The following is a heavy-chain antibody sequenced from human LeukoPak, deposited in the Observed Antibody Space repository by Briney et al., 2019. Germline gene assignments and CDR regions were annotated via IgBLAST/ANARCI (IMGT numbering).Heavy chain of an antibody. V-gene: IGHV3-74*01. Sequence: PGGSLRLSCAASGFTFSAYWMHWVRQAPGKGLVWLSRINTGGNDITYADSVKGRFTISRDNAKNTLYLQMNSLTVEDTAVYFCARSLVVGGTRPNDYWGQGTLATVSS. CDR1: GFTFSAYW. D-gene: IGHD2-15*01. CDR3: ARSLVVGGTRPNDY. CDR2: INTGGNDI. J-gene: IGHJ4*02.